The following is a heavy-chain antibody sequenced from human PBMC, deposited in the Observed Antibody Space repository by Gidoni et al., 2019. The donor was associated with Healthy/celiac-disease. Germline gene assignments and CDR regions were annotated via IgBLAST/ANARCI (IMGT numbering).Heavy chain of an antibody. V-gene: IGHV1-69*01. CDR3: ASLGGYSYVESRAYYGMDV. J-gene: IGHJ6*02. CDR2: IIPIFGTA. Sequence: QVQLVQSGAEVKKPGSSVKVSCKASGGTFSSYAISWVRQAPGQGLEWMGGIIPIFGTANYAQKFQGRVTITADESTSTAYMELSSLRSEDTAVYYCASLGGYSYVESRAYYGMDVWGQGTTVTVSS. D-gene: IGHD5-18*01. CDR1: GGTFSSYA.